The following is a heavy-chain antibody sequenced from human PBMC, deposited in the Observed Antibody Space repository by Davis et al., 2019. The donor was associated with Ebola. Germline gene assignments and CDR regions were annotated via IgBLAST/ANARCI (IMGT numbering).Heavy chain of an antibody. V-gene: IGHV3-23*01. CDR2: ISGHGGRT. D-gene: IGHD4-23*01. CDR3: AKEDISSRVWYGGDY. CDR1: GFTFSSFA. Sequence: GESLKISCAASGFTFSSFAMSWVRQAPGRGLEWVSSISGHGGRTYYADSVKGRFTISRDNSKNTLFLQMNSLRAEDTATYYCAKEDISSRVWYGGDYWGQESRVTVSS. J-gene: IGHJ4*02.